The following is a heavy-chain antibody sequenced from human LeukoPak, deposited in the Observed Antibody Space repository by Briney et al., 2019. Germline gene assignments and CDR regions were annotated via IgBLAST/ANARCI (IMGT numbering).Heavy chain of an antibody. CDR2: ISSDGSYK. Sequence: HPGRSLRLSCAASGFTFSSHALHWVRQAPGKVLEWVAVISSDGSYKYYADSVKGRFTISRDNSKNTLYLQMNSLIPEDTAVYYCARQYISGQWYFDYWGQGTLVTVSA. D-gene: IGHD5-18*01. CDR3: ARQYISGQWYFDY. V-gene: IGHV3-30*04. J-gene: IGHJ4*02. CDR1: GFTFSSHA.